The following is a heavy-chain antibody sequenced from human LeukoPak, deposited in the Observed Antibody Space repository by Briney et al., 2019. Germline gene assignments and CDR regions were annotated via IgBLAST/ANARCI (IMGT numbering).Heavy chain of an antibody. CDR2: ISGYNGNT. D-gene: IGHD3-10*01. Sequence: ASVKVSCKASGYTFSSYGISWVRQAPGQGLEWMGWISGYNGNTNYSQKLHGRVTMTSDTSTSTAYMELRSLRSDDTAVYYCARDLHRVVVRGVPHYYYYMDVWGKGTTVTISS. J-gene: IGHJ6*03. CDR3: ARDLHRVVVRGVPHYYYYMDV. V-gene: IGHV1-18*01. CDR1: GYTFSSYG.